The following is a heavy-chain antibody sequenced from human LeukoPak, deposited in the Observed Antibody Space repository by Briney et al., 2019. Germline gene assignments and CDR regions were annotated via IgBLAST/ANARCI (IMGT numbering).Heavy chain of an antibody. V-gene: IGHV3-33*08. CDR2: IWYDGSNK. CDR1: GLTFRNYA. Sequence: GGSLRLSCAASGLTFRNYAMSWVRQAPGKGLEWVALIWYDGSNKYYTDSVKGRFTISRDNSKNTLYLEMNSLRAEDTAIYYCAREGPRGNSQFDYWGQGTLVTVSS. CDR3: AREGPRGNSQFDY. J-gene: IGHJ4*02. D-gene: IGHD2/OR15-2a*01.